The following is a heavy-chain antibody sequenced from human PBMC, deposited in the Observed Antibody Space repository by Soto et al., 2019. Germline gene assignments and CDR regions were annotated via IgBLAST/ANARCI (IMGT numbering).Heavy chain of an antibody. V-gene: IGHV3-15*01. D-gene: IGHD1-1*01. Sequence: GGSLRLSCAASGLTVSIAWLSWVRQAPGKGLEWVGRIKNKADGGTTDNAAPVKDRFTISRDDSKSTLYLQMNSLKTEDTAMYYCTSMNDRDAFDICGQGTMVTVSS. J-gene: IGHJ3*02. CDR2: IKNKADGGTT. CDR1: GLTVSIAW. CDR3: TSMNDRDAFDI.